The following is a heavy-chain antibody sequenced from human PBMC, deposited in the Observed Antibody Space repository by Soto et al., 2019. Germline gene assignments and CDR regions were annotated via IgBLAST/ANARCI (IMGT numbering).Heavy chain of an antibody. Sequence: SETLSLTCDVSGDTIGTGGYTWAWIRQPPGKALEWIGHTYHSGNPYYNPSLKSRVTISVDTSKNQFSLKLSSVTAADTAVYYCARAELWLEYWGQGTLVTVSS. V-gene: IGHV4-30-2*05. CDR3: ARAELWLEY. D-gene: IGHD5-18*01. J-gene: IGHJ4*02. CDR1: GDTIGTGGYT. CDR2: TYHSGNP.